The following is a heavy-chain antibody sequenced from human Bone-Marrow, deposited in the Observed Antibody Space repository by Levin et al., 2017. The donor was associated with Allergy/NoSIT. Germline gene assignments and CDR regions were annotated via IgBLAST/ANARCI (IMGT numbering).Heavy chain of an antibody. Sequence: GESLKISYAASGFTFSSYAMHWVRQAPGKGLEWVAVISYDGSNKYYADSVKGRFTISRDNSKNTLYLQMNSLRAEDTAVYYCARGIAARLDYWGQGTLVTVSS. J-gene: IGHJ4*02. CDR1: GFTFSSYA. CDR2: ISYDGSNK. D-gene: IGHD6-6*01. V-gene: IGHV3-30*04. CDR3: ARGIAARLDY.